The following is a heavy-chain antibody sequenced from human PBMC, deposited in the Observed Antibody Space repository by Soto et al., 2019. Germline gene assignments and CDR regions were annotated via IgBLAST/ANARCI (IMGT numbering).Heavy chain of an antibody. V-gene: IGHV1-69*13. Sequence: SVKVSCKASGGTFSNYGVNWVRQAPGQGLEWMGGIIPIFGTAKYAQKFQGRVTITADDSKSTVFLQMNSLRPEDTAVYYCARDGATLVTLYYFDFWGQGTQVTVSS. CDR1: GGTFSNYG. CDR2: IIPIFGTA. J-gene: IGHJ4*02. CDR3: ARDGATLVTLYYFDF. D-gene: IGHD2-21*02.